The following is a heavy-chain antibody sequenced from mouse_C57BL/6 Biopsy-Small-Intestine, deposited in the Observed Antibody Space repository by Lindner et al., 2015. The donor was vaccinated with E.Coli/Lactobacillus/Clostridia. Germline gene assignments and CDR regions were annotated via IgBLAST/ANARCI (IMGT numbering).Heavy chain of an antibody. V-gene: IGHV1-42*01. Sequence: VQLQESGPELVKPGASVKISCKASGYSFTGYYMNWVKQSPEKSLEWIGEINPSTGGTTYNQKFKGKATLTADKSSSTAYMQLSSLTSEDSAVYFCARRGLTEYFDYWGQGTTLTVSS. J-gene: IGHJ2*01. CDR1: GYSFTGYY. CDR2: INPSTGGT. D-gene: IGHD4-1*01. CDR3: ARRGLTEYFDY.